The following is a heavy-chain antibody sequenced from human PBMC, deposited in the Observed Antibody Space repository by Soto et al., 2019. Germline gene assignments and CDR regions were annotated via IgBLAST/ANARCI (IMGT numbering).Heavy chain of an antibody. V-gene: IGHV1-18*01. Sequence: ASVKVSWKASGYTFTSYGISWVRQAPGQGLEWMGWISAYNGNTNYAQKLQGRVTMTTDTSTSTAYMELRSLRSDDTAVYYCARAGIAARRGGLGFDYWGQGTLVTVSS. D-gene: IGHD6-6*01. CDR2: ISAYNGNT. CDR3: ARAGIAARRGGLGFDY. CDR1: GYTFTSYG. J-gene: IGHJ4*02.